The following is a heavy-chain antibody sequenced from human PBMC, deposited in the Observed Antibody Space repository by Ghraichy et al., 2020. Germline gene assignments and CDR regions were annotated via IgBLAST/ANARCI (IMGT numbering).Heavy chain of an antibody. CDR1: GFTFSSYG. CDR3: ARDRITMVRGVILYYYGMDV. Sequence: GGSLRLSCAASGFTFSSYGMQWVRQAPGKGLEWVAVIWYDGSNKYYADSVKGRFTISRDNSKNTLYLQMNSLRAEDTAVYYCARDRITMVRGVILYYYGMDVWGQGTTVTVSS. V-gene: IGHV3-33*01. CDR2: IWYDGSNK. J-gene: IGHJ6*02. D-gene: IGHD3-10*01.